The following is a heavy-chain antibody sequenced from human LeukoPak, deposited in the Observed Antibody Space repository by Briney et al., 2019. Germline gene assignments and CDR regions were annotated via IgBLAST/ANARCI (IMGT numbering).Heavy chain of an antibody. D-gene: IGHD5-12*01. CDR1: GFTFSSYG. CDR2: TNQEGSEK. J-gene: IGHJ4*02. V-gene: IGHV3-7*01. CDR3: ARDPKWLDY. Sequence: PGGSLRLSCAASGFTFSSYGMPWVRQAPGKGLEWVANTNQEGSEKYYVDSVKGRFTISKDNAKNSLYLQMNSLRAEDTAVYYCARDPKWLDYWGQGTLVTVSS.